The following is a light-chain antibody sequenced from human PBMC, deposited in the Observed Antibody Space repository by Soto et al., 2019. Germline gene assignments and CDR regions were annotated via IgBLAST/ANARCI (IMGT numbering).Light chain of an antibody. J-gene: IGLJ2*01. CDR1: SSDVGGYNY. Sequence: QSALNQPASVSGSPGQSITISCTGTSSDVGGYNYVSWYQHHPGKAPKLMIYDVSNRPSGVSNRFSGSKSGNTACLTISGLQADDEDDYDCSTYTSISTLVVFGGGTKLTVL. V-gene: IGLV2-14*03. CDR3: STYTSISTLVV. CDR2: DVS.